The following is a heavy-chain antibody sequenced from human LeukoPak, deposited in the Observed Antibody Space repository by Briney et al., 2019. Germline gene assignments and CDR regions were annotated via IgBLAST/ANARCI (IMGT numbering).Heavy chain of an antibody. J-gene: IGHJ6*03. CDR2: IRYDGSNK. CDR1: GFTFSSYG. CDR3: AKSMYSSGWYGGLYYYYMDV. V-gene: IGHV3-30*02. D-gene: IGHD6-19*01. Sequence: GGSLRLSCAASGFTFSSYGMHWVRQAPGKGLEWVAFIRYDGSNKYYADSVKGRFTISRDNSKNTLYLQMNSLRAEDTAVYYCAKSMYSSGWYGGLYYYYMDVWGKGTTVTISS.